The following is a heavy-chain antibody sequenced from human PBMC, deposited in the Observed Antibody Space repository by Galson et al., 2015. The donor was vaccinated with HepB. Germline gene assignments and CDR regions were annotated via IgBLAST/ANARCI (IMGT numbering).Heavy chain of an antibody. Sequence: SVKVSCKASGYTFTSYDINWVRQATGQGLEWMGWMNPNSGHTGYAQKFQGRVTMTRNISISTAYMELSSLRSEDTAVYYCARGPAITGGHYYYYYMDVWGKGTTVTVSS. CDR1: GYTFTSYD. V-gene: IGHV1-8*01. CDR3: ARGPAITGGHYYYYYMDV. J-gene: IGHJ6*03. CDR2: MNPNSGHT. D-gene: IGHD2-8*02.